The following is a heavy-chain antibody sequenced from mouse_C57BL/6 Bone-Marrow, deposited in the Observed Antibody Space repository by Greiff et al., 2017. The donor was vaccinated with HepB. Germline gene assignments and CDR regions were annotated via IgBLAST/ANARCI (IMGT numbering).Heavy chain of an antibody. J-gene: IGHJ3*01. CDR1: GYTFTSYW. CDR2: IHPNSGST. D-gene: IGHD1-1*01. CDR3: ARDEAYGSSYGFAY. Sequence: QVQLQQPGAELVKPGASVKLSCKASGYTFTSYWMHWVKQRPGQGLEWIGMIHPNSGSTNYNEKFKSKATLTVDKSSSTAYMQLSSLTSEDSAVYYCARDEAYGSSYGFAYWGQGTLVTVSA. V-gene: IGHV1-64*01.